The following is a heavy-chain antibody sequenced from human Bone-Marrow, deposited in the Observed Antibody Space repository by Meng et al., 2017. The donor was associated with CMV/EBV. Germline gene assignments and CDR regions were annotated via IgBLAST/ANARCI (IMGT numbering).Heavy chain of an antibody. Sequence: ASVKVSCKASGYSFSNYGITWVRQAPGQGLEWMGWITTLNGDTDSAQKFQDRVAMTTDTSTGTAYMELRSLRSDDTAVYYCARQLPITIFGVVTYYFDFWGQGTLVTASS. CDR2: ITTLNGDT. CDR3: ARQLPITIFGVVTYYFDF. D-gene: IGHD3-3*01. CDR1: GYSFSNYG. V-gene: IGHV1-18*01. J-gene: IGHJ4*02.